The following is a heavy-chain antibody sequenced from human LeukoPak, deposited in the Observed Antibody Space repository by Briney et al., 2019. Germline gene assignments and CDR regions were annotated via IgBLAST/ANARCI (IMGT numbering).Heavy chain of an antibody. D-gene: IGHD6-13*01. J-gene: IGHJ1*01. CDR3: ARARSSSWSPRYFQH. V-gene: IGHV4-59*12. CDR2: IYYSGST. Sequence: SETLSLTCTVSGGSISSYYWSWIRQPPGKGLEWIGYIYYSGSTNYNPSLKSRVTISVDTSKNQFSLKLSSVTAADTAVYYCARARSSSWSPRYFQHWGRGTLVTVSS. CDR1: GGSISSYY.